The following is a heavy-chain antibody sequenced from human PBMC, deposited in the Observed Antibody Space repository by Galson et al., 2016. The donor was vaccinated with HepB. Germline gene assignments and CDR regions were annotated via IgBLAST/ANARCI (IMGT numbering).Heavy chain of an antibody. D-gene: IGHD2-2*01. CDR2: VYYSGST. J-gene: IGHJ2*01. CDR1: GGSVSSGVDY. CDR3: ATWGYCSTTNCWFFDL. Sequence: TLSLTCTVSGGSVSSGVDYWGWLRQPPGKGLEWIGAVYYSGSTYHNPSLRSRITISIDTSNNLFSLKLSSVTAADTAVYFCATWGYCSTTNCWFFDLWGRGTPVTVSS. V-gene: IGHV4-39*01.